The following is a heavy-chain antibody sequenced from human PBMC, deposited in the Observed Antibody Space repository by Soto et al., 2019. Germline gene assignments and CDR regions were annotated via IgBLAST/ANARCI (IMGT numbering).Heavy chain of an antibody. CDR1: GVTFTSYT. CDR2: ITPIFNSA. Sequence: QVHLVQSGAEVKKPGSSVKVSCKISGVTFTSYTIGWERQAPGQGLEWMGGITPIFNSANYPRKFQDRSSNSAEDSTKTTHMDLRSLRSEVSAMYYCARIIGTYCGGDCIPWDDYWGQGILVTVAS. CDR3: ARIIGTYCGGDCIPWDDY. D-gene: IGHD2-21*02. J-gene: IGHJ4*02. V-gene: IGHV1-69*12.